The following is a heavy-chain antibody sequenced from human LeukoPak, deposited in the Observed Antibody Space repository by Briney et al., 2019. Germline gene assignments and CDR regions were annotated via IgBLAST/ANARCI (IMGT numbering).Heavy chain of an antibody. CDR3: ARPGYGDYVRFDY. CDR1: GFTFSSYA. V-gene: IGHV3-23*01. J-gene: IGHJ4*02. D-gene: IGHD4-17*01. Sequence: PGGSLRLSCAASGFTFSSYAMSWVRQAPGKGLEWVSAISGSGGSTYYADSVKGRFTISRDNSKNTLYLQMNSLRAEDTAVYYCARPGYGDYVRFDYWGQGTLVTVSS. CDR2: ISGSGGST.